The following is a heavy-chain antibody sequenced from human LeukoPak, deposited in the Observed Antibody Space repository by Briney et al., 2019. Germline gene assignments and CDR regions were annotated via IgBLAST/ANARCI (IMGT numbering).Heavy chain of an antibody. V-gene: IGHV4-34*01. CDR3: ASSIVVVPTTLLGWFDP. Sequence: SETLSLTCAVYGGSFSGYYWSWIRQPPGKGLEWIGEINHSGSTNYNPSLKSRVTISVDTSKNQFSLKLSSVTAADTAMYYCASSIVVVPTTLLGWFDPWGQGTLVTVSS. J-gene: IGHJ5*02. CDR2: INHSGST. D-gene: IGHD2-2*01. CDR1: GGSFSGYY.